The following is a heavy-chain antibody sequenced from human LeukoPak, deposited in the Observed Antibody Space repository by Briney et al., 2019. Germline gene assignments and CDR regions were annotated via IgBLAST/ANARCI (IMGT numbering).Heavy chain of an antibody. CDR3: AKGYYYGSGSYYTPYNWFDP. V-gene: IGHV4-34*01. CDR1: GGSFSSYY. CDR2: INHSGST. J-gene: IGHJ5*02. Sequence: PSETLSLTCAVYGGSFSSYYWSWIRQPPGKGLEWIGEINHSGSTNYNPSLKSRVTISVDTSKNQFSLKLSSVTAADTAVYYCAKGYYYGSGSYYTPYNWFDPWGQGTLVTVSS. D-gene: IGHD3-10*01.